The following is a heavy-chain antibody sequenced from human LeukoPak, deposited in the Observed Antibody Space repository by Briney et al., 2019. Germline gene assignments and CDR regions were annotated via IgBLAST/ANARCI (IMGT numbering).Heavy chain of an antibody. J-gene: IGHJ3*02. CDR3: ASRVVVVVAATPYNDAFDI. D-gene: IGHD2-15*01. CDR2: IYHSGST. V-gene: IGHV4-38-2*02. Sequence: SETLSLTCTVSGYSISSGYYWGWIRQPPGKGLEWIGNIYHSGSTYQNPSLKSRVTISVDTSKNQFSLKLSSVTAADTAVYYCASRVVVVVAATPYNDAFDIWGQGTMVTVSS. CDR1: GYSISSGYY.